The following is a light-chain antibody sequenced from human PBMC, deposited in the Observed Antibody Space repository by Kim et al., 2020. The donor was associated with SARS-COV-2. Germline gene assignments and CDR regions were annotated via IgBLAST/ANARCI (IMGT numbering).Light chain of an antibody. Sequence: DIQMTLSPSSLAAFVGDRVTIACRASQSIGTRLNWNQQRPGKAPKLLIYAASSLQSGVPSRFSGTGSGTDFTLTISSLQPEDFATYYCQQSHSTPWLTFGGGTKVDIK. CDR2: AAS. CDR3: QQSHSTPWLT. CDR1: QSIGTR. J-gene: IGKJ4*01. V-gene: IGKV1-39*01.